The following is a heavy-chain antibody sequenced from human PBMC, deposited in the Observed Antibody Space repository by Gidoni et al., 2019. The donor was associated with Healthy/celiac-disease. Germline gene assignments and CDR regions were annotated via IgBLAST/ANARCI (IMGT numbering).Heavy chain of an antibody. Sequence: QVQLVQSGAEVKKPGASVKVSCKASGYTFTSYAMHWVRQAPGQRLEWMGWINAGNGNTKYSQKFQGRVTITRDTSASTAYMELSSLRSEDTAVYYCARGRGLEWLEDRFDPWGQGTLVTVSS. CDR1: GYTFTSYA. CDR2: INAGNGNT. CDR3: ARGRGLEWLEDRFDP. J-gene: IGHJ5*02. V-gene: IGHV1-3*01. D-gene: IGHD3-3*01.